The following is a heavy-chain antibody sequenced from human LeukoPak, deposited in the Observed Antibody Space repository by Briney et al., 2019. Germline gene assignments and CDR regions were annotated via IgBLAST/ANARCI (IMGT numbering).Heavy chain of an antibody. J-gene: IGHJ4*02. D-gene: IGHD3-10*01. V-gene: IGHV3-15*01. Sequence: GGSLRLSCATSGFTFSDAWMSWVRQAPGEGLEWVGRIQSKTDGGPTEYAAPVKGRFTISRDDSRNTLYLQMNSLKAGDTGVYYCTTDRGALTNWGPGTLVTVSS. CDR1: GFTFSDAW. CDR2: IQSKTDGGPT. CDR3: TTDRGALTN.